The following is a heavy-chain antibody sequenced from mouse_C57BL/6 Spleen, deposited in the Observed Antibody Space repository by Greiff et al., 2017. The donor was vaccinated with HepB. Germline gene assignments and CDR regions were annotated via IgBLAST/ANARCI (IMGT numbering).Heavy chain of an antibody. V-gene: IGHV5-17*01. J-gene: IGHJ4*01. Sequence: EVQLVESGGGLVKPGGSLKLSCAASGFTFSDYGMHWVRQAPEKGLEWVAYISSGSSTIYYADTVKGRFTISRDNAKNTLFLHMTSLGSEDTAMYYCARPRRGYAMDYWGQGTSVTVSS. CDR3: ARPRRGYAMDY. CDR2: ISSGSSTI. CDR1: GFTFSDYG.